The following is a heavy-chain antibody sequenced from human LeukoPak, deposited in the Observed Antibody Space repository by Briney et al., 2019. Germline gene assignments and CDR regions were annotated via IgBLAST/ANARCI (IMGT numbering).Heavy chain of an antibody. CDR2: ISSSGSTI. CDR1: GFTFSDYY. J-gene: IGHJ6*03. Sequence: PGGSLRLSCAASGFTFSDYYMSWIRQAPGKGLEWVSYISSSGSTIYYADSVKGRFTISRDNAKNTLYLQMNSLRAEDTAVYYCARGVLPSSLYYMDVWGKGTTVTVSS. V-gene: IGHV3-11*04. D-gene: IGHD2/OR15-2a*01. CDR3: ARGVLPSSLYYMDV.